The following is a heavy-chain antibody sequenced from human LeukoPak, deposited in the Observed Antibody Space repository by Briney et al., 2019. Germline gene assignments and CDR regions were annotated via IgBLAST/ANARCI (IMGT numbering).Heavy chain of an antibody. V-gene: IGHV3-74*01. CDR3: LTIVESVASDI. Sequence: GGSLRLSCVASGFTLSKYWLHWVRQAPGKGVVWVSRINPDDKSTSYADSVKGRFTTSRDDAKKTLYLQMNSLRAEDTAVYYCLTIVESVASDIWGQGTMVTVSS. CDR1: GFTLSKYW. CDR2: INPDDKST. J-gene: IGHJ3*02. D-gene: IGHD1-26*01.